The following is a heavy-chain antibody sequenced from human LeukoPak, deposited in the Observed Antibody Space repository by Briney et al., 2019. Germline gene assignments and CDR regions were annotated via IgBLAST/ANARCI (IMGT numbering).Heavy chain of an antibody. V-gene: IGHV3-21*01. J-gene: IGHJ4*02. D-gene: IGHD2-21*02. CDR2: ISSSSSYI. Sequence: GGSLRLSCAASGFTFSSYSMNWVRQAPGKGLEWVSSISSSSSYIYYADSVKGRFTISRDNAKNSLYLQMNSLRAEDTAVYYCAREERDCGGDCYSDYWGQGTLVTVSS. CDR3: AREERDCGGDCYSDY. CDR1: GFTFSSYS.